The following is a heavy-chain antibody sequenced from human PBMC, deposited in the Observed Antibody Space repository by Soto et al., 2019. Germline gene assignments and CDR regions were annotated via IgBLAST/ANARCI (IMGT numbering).Heavy chain of an antibody. J-gene: IGHJ4*02. CDR1: GYTFTSYG. Sequence: QVQLVQSGAEVKKPGASVKVSCKASGYTFTSYGISWVRQAPGQGLEWMGWISAYNGNTNYAQKRQGRVTMTTDTSTSTAYMELRSLRSDDTAVYYCARNAPIVVVPAAMLAYDYWGQGTLVTVSS. CDR3: ARNAPIVVVPAAMLAYDY. D-gene: IGHD2-2*01. V-gene: IGHV1-18*01. CDR2: ISAYNGNT.